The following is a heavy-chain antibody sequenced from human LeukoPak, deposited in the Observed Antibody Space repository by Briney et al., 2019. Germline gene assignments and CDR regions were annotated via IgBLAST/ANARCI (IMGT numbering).Heavy chain of an antibody. CDR2: IRYDGSNK. CDR3: AKSLGPYTMITPFDP. J-gene: IGHJ5*02. D-gene: IGHD3-22*01. Sequence: GGSLRLSCAASGFTFSSFGMHWVRQAPGKGLEWVAFIRYDGSNKYYADSVKGRFAFSRDNFENTLYLQMNSLRAEDTAVYYCAKSLGPYTMITPFDPWGQGTLVTVSS. CDR1: GFTFSSFG. V-gene: IGHV3-30*02.